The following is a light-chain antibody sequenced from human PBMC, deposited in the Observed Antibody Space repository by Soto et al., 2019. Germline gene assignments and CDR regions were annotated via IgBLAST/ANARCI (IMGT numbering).Light chain of an antibody. Sequence: DIVMTQSPLSLPVTPGEPASISCRSSQSLLHSNGYNYLDWYLQKPGQSPQLLIYLGSNRASGVPDRYRGSGSGTDFTLKISRVEAEDVGVYYCMQALQTPLTFCPGTKVDIK. CDR2: LGS. V-gene: IGKV2-28*01. CDR3: MQALQTPLT. J-gene: IGKJ3*01. CDR1: QSLLHSNGYNY.